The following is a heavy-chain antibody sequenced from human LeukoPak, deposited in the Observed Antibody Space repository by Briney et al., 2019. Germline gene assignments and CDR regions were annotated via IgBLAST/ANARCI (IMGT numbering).Heavy chain of an antibody. Sequence: GGSLRLSCAASGFTFDDYAMHWVRQAPGKGLEWVSGISWNSGSIGYADSVKGRFTISRDNAKNSVYLQMNSLRADDTAVYYCARGGGYDSFDYWGQGTQVTVS. CDR3: ARGGGYDSFDY. CDR1: GFTFDDYA. D-gene: IGHD5-12*01. V-gene: IGHV3-9*01. CDR2: ISWNSGSI. J-gene: IGHJ4*02.